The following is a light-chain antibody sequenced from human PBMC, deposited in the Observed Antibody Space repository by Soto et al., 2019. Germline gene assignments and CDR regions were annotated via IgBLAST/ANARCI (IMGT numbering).Light chain of an antibody. Sequence: QSALAQPASVSGSPGQSITISCTGTSSDVGAYKYVSWYQQHPGKAPKLMIYEVSNRPSGVSNRFSASKSGNTASLTISGLQADDAADYYCSSYTSYSTNVFVTGTKVTVL. CDR1: SSDVGAYKY. CDR3: SSYTSYSTNV. J-gene: IGLJ1*01. V-gene: IGLV2-14*01. CDR2: EVS.